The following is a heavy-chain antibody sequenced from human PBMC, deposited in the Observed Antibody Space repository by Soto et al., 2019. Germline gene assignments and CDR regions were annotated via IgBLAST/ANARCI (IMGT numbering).Heavy chain of an antibody. CDR2: ISSSGSTI. D-gene: IGHD3-10*01. Sequence: GSLRLSSAASGSTLTSYEMNWVRQAPGKGLEWVSYISSSGSTIYYAVSVKGRFTISRDNDKNSLYLQVNSLTAEDTAVYYCARTWFGEYVLDYWGQGTLVTVSA. J-gene: IGHJ4*02. CDR3: ARTWFGEYVLDY. V-gene: IGHV3-48*03. CDR1: GSTLTSYE.